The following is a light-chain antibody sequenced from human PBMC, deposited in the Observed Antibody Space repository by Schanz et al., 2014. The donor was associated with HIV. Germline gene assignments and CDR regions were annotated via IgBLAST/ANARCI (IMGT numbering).Light chain of an antibody. Sequence: DIQMTQSPSTLSASVGDRVTLTCRASQTIYSWLAWYQQKPGRAPNLLIYQASTLETGVPSRFSGSGSGTEFTLTISSLQPDDSASYYCQQYDSYPGTFGQGTQVEIK. CDR2: QAS. CDR1: QTIYSW. V-gene: IGKV1-5*03. J-gene: IGKJ1*01. CDR3: QQYDSYPGT.